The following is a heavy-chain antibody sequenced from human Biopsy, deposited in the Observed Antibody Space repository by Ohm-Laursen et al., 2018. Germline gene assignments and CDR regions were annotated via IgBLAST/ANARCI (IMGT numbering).Heavy chain of an antibody. D-gene: IGHD6-6*01. CDR3: ARDSSRRAREGGMDV. J-gene: IGHJ6*02. V-gene: IGHV3-21*01. CDR2: ISETSSHI. CDR1: GFSVSSYD. Sequence: LSLTCAASGFSVSSYDMNWVRQAPGKGLEWISYISETSSHIYDADSVRGRFTVARDIAKNSLYLQLNSLRVEDTAVYYCARDSSRRAREGGMDVRGQGTTVTVSS.